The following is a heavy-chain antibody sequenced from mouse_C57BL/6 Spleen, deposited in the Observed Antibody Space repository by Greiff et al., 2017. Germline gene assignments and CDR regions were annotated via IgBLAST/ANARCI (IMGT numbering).Heavy chain of an antibody. CDR3: ARSAAYYGSSYEYWYFDV. CDR1: GYSFTDYN. J-gene: IGHJ1*03. Sequence: VQLKESGPELVKPGASVKISCKASGYSFTDYNMNWVKQSNGKSLEWIGVINPNYGTTSYNQKFKGKATLTVDQSSSTAYMQLNSLTSEDSAVYYCARSAAYYGSSYEYWYFDVWGTGTTVTVSS. V-gene: IGHV1-39*01. D-gene: IGHD1-1*01. CDR2: INPNYGTT.